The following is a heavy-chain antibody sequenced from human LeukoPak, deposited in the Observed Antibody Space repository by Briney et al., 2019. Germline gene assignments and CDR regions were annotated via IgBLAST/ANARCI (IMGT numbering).Heavy chain of an antibody. Sequence: NPGGPLRLSCAASVFTFSSYSMNWVRQAPGKGLEWVSSISSSRSYIYYAESVKGRFTISRDNAKNSLYLQMNSLRAEDTAVYYCARVDVQYYYDSSGYQFDPWGQGTLVTVSS. CDR1: VFTFSSYS. J-gene: IGHJ5*02. CDR3: ARVDVQYYYDSSGYQFDP. CDR2: ISSSRSYI. V-gene: IGHV3-21*01. D-gene: IGHD3-22*01.